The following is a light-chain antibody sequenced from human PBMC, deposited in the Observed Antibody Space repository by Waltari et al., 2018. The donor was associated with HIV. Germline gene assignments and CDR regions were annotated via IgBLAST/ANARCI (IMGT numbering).Light chain of an antibody. CDR2: EDS. J-gene: IGLJ2*01. CDR1: KLGQKY. Sequence: SELTQPPSVSVSPGQTANITCSGDKLGQKYAHWYQQKSGQSPVLLIYEDSKRRSGIPERFSGSISGDTATLTISGTQAEDEADYHCQAWDRSTVIFAGGTKLTVL. V-gene: IGLV3-1*01. CDR3: QAWDRSTVI.